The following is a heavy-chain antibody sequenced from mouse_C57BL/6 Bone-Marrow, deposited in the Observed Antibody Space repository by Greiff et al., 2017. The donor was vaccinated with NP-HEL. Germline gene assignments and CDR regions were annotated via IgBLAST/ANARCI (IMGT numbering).Heavy chain of an antibody. D-gene: IGHD2-4*01. Sequence: LQQSGAELVRPGASVKMSCKASGYTFTSYNMHWVKQTPRQGLEWIGALYPETGDTSYNPKFKGKATLTVDKSSSTAYMQLSSLTSEDSAVDVCAREEDDYDRAFAYWGQGTLVTVSA. J-gene: IGHJ3*01. CDR3: AREEDDYDRAFAY. V-gene: IGHV1-12*01. CDR1: GYTFTSYN. CDR2: LYPETGDT.